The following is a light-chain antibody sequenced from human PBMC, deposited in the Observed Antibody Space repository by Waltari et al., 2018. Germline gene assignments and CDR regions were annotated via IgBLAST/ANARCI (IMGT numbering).Light chain of an antibody. J-gene: IGLJ2*01. CDR3: CSYAGIYGVV. V-gene: IGLV2-11*01. CDR2: DVS. CDR1: SSDVGGYNY. Sequence: QSALTQPRSVSGSPGQSVTISCTGTSSDVGGYNYVSWYQQHPGKAPKLMIYDVSKRPSGVPDRFSGSRSGNTASLPISGLQAEDEADYDCCSYAGIYGVVFGGGTKLTVL.